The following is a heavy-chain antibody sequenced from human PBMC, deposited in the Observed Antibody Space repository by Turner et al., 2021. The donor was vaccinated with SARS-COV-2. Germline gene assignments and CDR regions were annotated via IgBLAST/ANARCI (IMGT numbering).Heavy chain of an antibody. V-gene: IGHV3-9*01. J-gene: IGHJ6*02. CDR2: ISWNSGTI. CDR1: GFNFGDYA. Sequence: EVHLVESGGGLIQPGRSLRLSCAASGFNFGDYAVHWVRQATGKGLEWVSGISWNSGTIGYADSVKGRFTISRDNAKNSMYLQMNSLRPEDTAMYYCAKEGGAGAYCGGDCHSYYGMDVWGQGTTVTVSS. CDR3: AKEGGAGAYCGGDCHSYYGMDV. D-gene: IGHD2-21*02.